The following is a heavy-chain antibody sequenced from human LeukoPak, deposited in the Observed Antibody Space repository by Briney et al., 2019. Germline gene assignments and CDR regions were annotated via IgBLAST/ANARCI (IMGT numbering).Heavy chain of an antibody. CDR2: INPSGGTT. D-gene: IGHD7-27*01. Sequence: ASVKVSCKASGYTFTSYGISWVRQAPGQGLEWMGIINPSGGTTTYAQKFQGRLTVTRDTSTSTVYMELSSLRPEDTAMYYCARGGLGIQASFDYWGQGTLVTVSS. J-gene: IGHJ4*02. CDR1: GYTFTSYG. V-gene: IGHV1-46*01. CDR3: ARGGLGIQASFDY.